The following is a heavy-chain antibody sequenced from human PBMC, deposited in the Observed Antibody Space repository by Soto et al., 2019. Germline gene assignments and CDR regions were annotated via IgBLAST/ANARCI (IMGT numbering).Heavy chain of an antibody. CDR1: GFTFSSYA. V-gene: IGHV3-23*01. D-gene: IGHD2-15*01. J-gene: IGHJ6*02. Sequence: GGSLRLSCAASGFTFSSYAMSWVRQAPGKGLEWVSAISGSGGSTYYADSVKGRFTISRDNSKNTLYLQMNSLRAEDTAVYYCAKDIVRASYCSGGSCYSYYYHGMDVWGQGTTVTVSS. CDR2: ISGSGGST. CDR3: AKDIVRASYCSGGSCYSYYYHGMDV.